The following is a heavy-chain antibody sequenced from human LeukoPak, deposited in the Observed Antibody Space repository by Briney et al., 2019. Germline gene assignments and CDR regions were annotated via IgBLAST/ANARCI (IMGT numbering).Heavy chain of an antibody. CDR2: ISGSGGST. Sequence: PGGSLRLSCAASGFTFSSYAMSWVRQAPGKGLEWVSAISGSGGSTYYADSVKGRFTISRDNSKNTLYLQMNSLRAEDTAVYYCAKGYCTNGVCYPSHFDYWGQGTLVTVSS. CDR1: GFTFSSYA. V-gene: IGHV3-23*01. J-gene: IGHJ4*02. CDR3: AKGYCTNGVCYPSHFDY. D-gene: IGHD2-8*01.